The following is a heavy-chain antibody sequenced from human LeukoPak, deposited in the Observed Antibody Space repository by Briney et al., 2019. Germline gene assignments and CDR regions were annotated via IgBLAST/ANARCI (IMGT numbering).Heavy chain of an antibody. J-gene: IGHJ5*02. Sequence: PGGSLGLSCAASGFTFSSYGMHWVRQAPGKGLEWVAVIWYDGSNKYYADSVKGRFTISRDNSKNTLYLQMNSLRAEDTAVYYCARDGYCSGGSCRRGGWFDPWGQGTLVTVSS. CDR2: IWYDGSNK. D-gene: IGHD2-15*01. CDR3: ARDGYCSGGSCRRGGWFDP. V-gene: IGHV3-33*01. CDR1: GFTFSSYG.